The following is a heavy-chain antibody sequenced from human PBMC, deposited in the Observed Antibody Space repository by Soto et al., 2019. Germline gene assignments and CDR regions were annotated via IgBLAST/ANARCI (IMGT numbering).Heavy chain of an antibody. CDR2: ISGSGGTT. J-gene: IGHJ4*02. CDR1: GFTFRNYA. CDR3: AKDRSSTSCYAFDY. V-gene: IGHV3-23*01. Sequence: EVQLLECGGGLVQPGGSLRLSCAASGFTFRNYAMSWARQAPGKGLEWVSAISGSGGTTHYADSVKGRFTISRDNSKNTLYLQMISLRVEDTAVYSCAKDRSSTSCYAFDYWGPRSLVTVSS. D-gene: IGHD2-2*01.